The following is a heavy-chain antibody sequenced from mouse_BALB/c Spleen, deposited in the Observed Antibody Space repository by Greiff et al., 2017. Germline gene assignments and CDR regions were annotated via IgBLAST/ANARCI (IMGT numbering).Heavy chain of an antibody. CDR1: GYTFSSYW. Sequence: QVQLQQSGAELMKPGASVKISCKATGYTFSSYWIEWVKQRPGHGLEWIGEILPGSGSTNYNEKFKGKATFTADTSSNTAYMQLSSLTSEDSAVYYCASGGNWDVGFAYWGQGTLVTVSA. D-gene: IGHD4-1*02. J-gene: IGHJ3*01. CDR2: ILPGSGST. CDR3: ASGGNWDVGFAY. V-gene: IGHV1-9*01.